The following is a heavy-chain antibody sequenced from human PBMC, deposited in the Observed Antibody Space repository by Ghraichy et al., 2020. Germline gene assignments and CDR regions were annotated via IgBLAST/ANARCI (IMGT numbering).Heavy chain of an antibody. CDR3: ASLRATGFDY. J-gene: IGHJ4*02. CDR1: GYTFTNYY. Sequence: ASVKVSCKASGYTFTNYYMHWVRQAPGQGLEWMGIINPSGGSTSYAQKFQGRVTMTRDTSTSTVYMELSSLRFEDTAVYYCASLRATGFDYWGQGTLVTVSS. V-gene: IGHV1-46*01. D-gene: IGHD1-26*01. CDR2: INPSGGST.